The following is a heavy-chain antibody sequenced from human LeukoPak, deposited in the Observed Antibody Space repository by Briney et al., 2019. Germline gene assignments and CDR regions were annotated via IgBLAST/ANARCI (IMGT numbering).Heavy chain of an antibody. J-gene: IGHJ4*02. Sequence: GASVKVSCKASGYTFTSYDINWVRQATGQGLEWMGWTNPNSGNTGYAQKFQGRVTMTRNTSISTAYMELSSLRSEDTAVYYCARGEQSYYDSSGYYYYWGQGTLVTVSS. D-gene: IGHD3-22*01. CDR3: ARGEQSYYDSSGYYYY. CDR2: TNPNSGNT. CDR1: GYTFTSYD. V-gene: IGHV1-8*01.